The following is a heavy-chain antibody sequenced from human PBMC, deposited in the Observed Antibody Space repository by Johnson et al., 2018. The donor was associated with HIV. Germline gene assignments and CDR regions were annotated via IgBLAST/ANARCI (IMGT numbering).Heavy chain of an antibody. V-gene: IGHV3-23*04. Sequence: VQLVESGGGSVQRGGSLRLSCAASGFTFSSYAMSWVRQAPGKGLEWVSAISGSGGSTYYADSVKGRFTISRDNSKNTLYLQMNSLRAEDTAVYYCATFGYTSGWIVTDDAFDVWGHGTLVTVSS. J-gene: IGHJ3*01. CDR1: GFTFSSYA. D-gene: IGHD6-19*01. CDR2: ISGSGGST. CDR3: ATFGYTSGWIVTDDAFDV.